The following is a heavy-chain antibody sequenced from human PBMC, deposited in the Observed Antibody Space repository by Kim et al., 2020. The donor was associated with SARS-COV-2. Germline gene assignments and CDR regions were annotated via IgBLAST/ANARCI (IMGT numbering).Heavy chain of an antibody. J-gene: IGHJ3*02. CDR3: ARDRNYYDSSYDAFDI. CDR1: GYTFTSYG. D-gene: IGHD3-22*01. CDR2: ISAYNGNT. Sequence: ASVKVSCKASGYTFTSYGISWVRQAPGQGLEWMGWISAYNGNTNYAQKLQGRVTMTTDTSTSTAYMELRSLRSDDTAVYYCARDRNYYDSSYDAFDIWGQGTMVTVSS. V-gene: IGHV1-18*04.